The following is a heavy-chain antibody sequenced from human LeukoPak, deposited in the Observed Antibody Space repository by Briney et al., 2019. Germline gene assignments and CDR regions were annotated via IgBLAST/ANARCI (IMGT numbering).Heavy chain of an antibody. D-gene: IGHD6-13*01. V-gene: IGHV3-74*01. J-gene: IGHJ5*02. Sequence: GGSLRLSCAASGFTFSRYWMHWIRQVPGKGLVWVSRINSDGSSTTYADSVKGRFTISRDNAKNTVYLQMNSLKAEDTAVYYCARVSRKTGYSSSWYWFDPWGQGTLVTVSS. CDR1: GFTFSRYW. CDR2: INSDGSST. CDR3: ARVSRKTGYSSSWYWFDP.